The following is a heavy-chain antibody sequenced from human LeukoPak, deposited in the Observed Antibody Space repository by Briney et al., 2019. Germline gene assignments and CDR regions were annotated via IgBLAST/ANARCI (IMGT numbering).Heavy chain of an antibody. CDR1: GLHFSSYE. V-gene: IGHV3-48*03. CDR3: AVAAETTIDY. D-gene: IGHD6-13*01. J-gene: IGHJ4*02. CDR2: ISSSGSTI. Sequence: GGSLRLSCAGPGLHFSSYEMKRVRQAPGKGLEWVSYISSSGSTIYYADSVKGRFTISRDNAKNSLYLQMNSLRAEDTAVYYCAVAAETTIDYWGQGTLVTVSS.